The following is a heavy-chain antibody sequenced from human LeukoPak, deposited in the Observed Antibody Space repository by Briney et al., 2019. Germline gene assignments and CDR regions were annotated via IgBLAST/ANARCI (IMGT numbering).Heavy chain of an antibody. CDR3: ARDSPSYCSSTSCYYYYMDV. CDR1: GGSISSYY. D-gene: IGHD2-2*01. CDR2: IYYSGST. J-gene: IGHJ6*03. Sequence: SSETLSLTGTVSGGSISSYYWSWIRQPPGKGLEWIGYIYYSGSTNYNPSLKSRVAISVDTSKNQFSLKLSSVTAADTAVYYCARDSPSYCSSTSCYYYYMDVWGKGTTVTVSS. V-gene: IGHV4-59*01.